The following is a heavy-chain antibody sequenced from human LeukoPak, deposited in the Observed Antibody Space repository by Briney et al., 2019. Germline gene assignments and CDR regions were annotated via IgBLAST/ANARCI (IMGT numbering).Heavy chain of an antibody. D-gene: IGHD3-3*01. V-gene: IGHV4-34*01. J-gene: IGHJ6*03. CDR3: ARGPANYDFWSGYYRDYYYYMDV. Sequence: SETLSLTCAVYGGSFSGYYWSWIRLPPGKGLEWIGEINHSGSTNYNPSLKSRVTISVDTSKNQFSLKLSSVTAADTAVYYCARGPANYDFWSGYYRDYYYYMDVWGKGTTVTVSS. CDR1: GGSFSGYY. CDR2: INHSGST.